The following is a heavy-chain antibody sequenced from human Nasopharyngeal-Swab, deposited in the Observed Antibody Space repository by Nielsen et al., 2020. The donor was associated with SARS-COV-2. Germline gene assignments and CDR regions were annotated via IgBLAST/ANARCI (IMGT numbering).Heavy chain of an antibody. J-gene: IGHJ6*02. CDR3: ARDGLDYDFWSAYFMDV. V-gene: IGHV3-11*04. Sequence: WIRQPPGKGLEWVSYISSSGSTIYYADSVKGRFTISRDNSKNTLYLQMNSLRAEDTAVYYCARDGLDYDFWSAYFMDVWGQGTTVTVSS. CDR2: ISSSGSTI. D-gene: IGHD3-3*01.